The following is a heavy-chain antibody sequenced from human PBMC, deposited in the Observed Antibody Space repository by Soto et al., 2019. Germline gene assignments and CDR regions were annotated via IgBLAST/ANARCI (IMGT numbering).Heavy chain of an antibody. CDR1: GYTFTSYG. CDR2: ISAYNGNT. J-gene: IGHJ6*02. V-gene: IGHV1-18*01. CDR3: ATYYYGSGSQDYSGMDV. Sequence: QVQLVQSGAEVKKPGASVKVSCKASGYTFTSYGISWVRQAPGQGLEWMGWISAYNGNTNYAQKLQGRVTMTTDTPTSTAYMELRSLRSDDTAVYYCATYYYGSGSQDYSGMDVWGRGTTVTVSS. D-gene: IGHD3-10*01.